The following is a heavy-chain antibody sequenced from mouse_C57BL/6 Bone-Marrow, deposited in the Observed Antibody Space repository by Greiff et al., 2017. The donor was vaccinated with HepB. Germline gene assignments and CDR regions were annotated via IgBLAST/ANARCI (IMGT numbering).Heavy chain of an antibody. J-gene: IGHJ3*01. CDR1: GFTFSDYG. Sequence: EVQLVESGGGLVKPGGSLKLSCAASGFTFSDYGMHWVRQAPEKGLEWVAYISSGSSTIYYADTVKGRFTISRDNAKNTLFLQMTSLRSEDTAMYYCARSGSSYGGFAYWGQGTLVTVSA. D-gene: IGHD1-1*01. CDR3: ARSGSSYGGFAY. V-gene: IGHV5-17*01. CDR2: ISSGSSTI.